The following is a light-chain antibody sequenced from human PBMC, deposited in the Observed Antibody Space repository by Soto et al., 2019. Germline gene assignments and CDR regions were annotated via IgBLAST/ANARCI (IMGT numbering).Light chain of an antibody. CDR2: EVS. CDR1: SSDVGGYNY. Sequence: QSALTQPASVSGSPGHSITISCTGTSSDVGGYNYVSWYQQHPGKAPKLMIYEVSNRPSGVSNRFSGSKSGNTASLTISGLQAEDEADYYCSSYTGSSTPYVFGTGTKVTVL. J-gene: IGLJ1*01. V-gene: IGLV2-14*01. CDR3: SSYTGSSTPYV.